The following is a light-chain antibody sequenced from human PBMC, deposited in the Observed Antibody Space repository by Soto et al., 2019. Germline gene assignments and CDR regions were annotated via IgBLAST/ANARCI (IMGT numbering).Light chain of an antibody. V-gene: IGLV2-23*01. Sequence: QSALTQPASVSGSPGQSITISCTGTSNNVGRYNLVSWYQQYPSKAPKLIIYEASKRPSGVSSRFSGSKSGSTASLTISWLQAEDEADYYCCSYAGAVTRIFGGGTKLTVL. J-gene: IGLJ2*01. CDR3: CSYAGAVTRI. CDR2: EAS. CDR1: SNNVGRYNL.